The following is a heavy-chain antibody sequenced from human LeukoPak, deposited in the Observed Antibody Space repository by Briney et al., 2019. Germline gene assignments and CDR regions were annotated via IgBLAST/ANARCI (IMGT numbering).Heavy chain of an antibody. CDR2: IYHSGRT. D-gene: IGHD3-3*01. CDR3: ARDETYSDVWSGSAGGGKGNYLDY. CDR1: GYSISNGYY. Sequence: SETLSLTCTVSGYSISNGYYWGWMRQPPGKGREWIGSIYHSGRTHYNPSLKSRVIISVDTSKNYFSLKLSSVTAADTAMYYCARDETYSDVWSGSAGGGKGNYLDYWGQGILVTVSS. V-gene: IGHV4-38-2*02. J-gene: IGHJ4*02.